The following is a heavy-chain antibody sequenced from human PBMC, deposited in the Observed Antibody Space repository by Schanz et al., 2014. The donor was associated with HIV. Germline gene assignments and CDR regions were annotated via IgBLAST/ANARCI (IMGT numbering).Heavy chain of an antibody. CDR2: IYRSGNT. J-gene: IGHJ6*02. CDR3: AKEEGDMWYPTGYYGMDV. Sequence: EVKLSESGGGLVQPGGSLRLSCVASGFTFSTYAMSWVRQAPGKGLEWVSVIYRSGNTHYAESVKGRFTMFRDSSRNTLSLVMTSLRPDDTAVYYCAKEEGDMWYPTGYYGMDVWGQGTAVTVSS. V-gene: IGHV3-23*03. D-gene: IGHD2-15*01. CDR1: GFTFSTYA.